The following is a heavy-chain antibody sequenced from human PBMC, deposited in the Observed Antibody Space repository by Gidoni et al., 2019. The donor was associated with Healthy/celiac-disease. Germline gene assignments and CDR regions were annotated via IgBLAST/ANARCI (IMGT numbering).Heavy chain of an antibody. J-gene: IGHJ6*02. D-gene: IGHD2-8*02. CDR1: GFTFSSYW. CDR3: ASLQVDYYYGMDV. V-gene: IGHV3-7*01. CDR2: IKQDGSEK. Sequence: EAQLVESGGGLVQPGGSLSLSCAASGFTFSSYWMSWVRQAPGKGLEWVANIKQDGSEKYYVDSVKGRFTISRDNAKNSLYLQMNSLRAEDTAVYYCASLQVDYYYGMDVWGQGTTVTVSS.